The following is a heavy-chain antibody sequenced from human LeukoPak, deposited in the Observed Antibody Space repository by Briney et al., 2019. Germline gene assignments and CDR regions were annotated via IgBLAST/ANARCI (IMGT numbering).Heavy chain of an antibody. CDR1: GYTFTSYY. Sequence: ASVKVSCKASGYTFTSYYMHWVRQAPGQGLEWMGIINPSAGSTVYAQRFQGRVTVTRDTSTSTVYMELSSLRSKDTAVYYCARGLNPRGLDYWGQGTLVTVSS. V-gene: IGHV1-46*01. J-gene: IGHJ4*02. CDR3: ARGLNPRGLDY. D-gene: IGHD4/OR15-4a*01. CDR2: INPSAGST.